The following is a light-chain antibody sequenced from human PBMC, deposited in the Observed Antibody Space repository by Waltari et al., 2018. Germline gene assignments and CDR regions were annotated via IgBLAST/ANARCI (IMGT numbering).Light chain of an antibody. J-gene: IGLJ1*01. V-gene: IGLV2-8*01. CDR2: EVS. CDR3: CSFAGSLYA. Sequence: QSALTQPPSASGSPGQSVTISCTGSSRDVGAYNLVSWYQQRPGRAPKLMIYEVSKRPSGVPDRFSGSKSGNTASLTVSGLQAEDEGDYYCCSFAGSLYAFGTATKVTVL. CDR1: SRDVGAYNL.